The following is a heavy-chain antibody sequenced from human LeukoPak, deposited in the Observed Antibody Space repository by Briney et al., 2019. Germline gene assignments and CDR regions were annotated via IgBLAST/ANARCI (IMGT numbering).Heavy chain of an antibody. CDR3: ARDRIPILGSYYGDYYYYYMDV. Sequence: ASVKVSCKASGYTFTGYYMHWVRQAPGQGLEWMGWINPNSGGTNYAQKFQGRVTMTRDTSISTAYMELSRLRSDDTAVYYCARDRIPILGSYYGDYYYYYMDVWGKGTTVTVSS. V-gene: IGHV1-2*02. CDR1: GYTFTGYY. J-gene: IGHJ6*03. D-gene: IGHD1-26*01. CDR2: INPNSGGT.